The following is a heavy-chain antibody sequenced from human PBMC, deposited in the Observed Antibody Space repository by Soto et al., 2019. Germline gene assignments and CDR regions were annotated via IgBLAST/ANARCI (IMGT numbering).Heavy chain of an antibody. CDR1: GSSVSSNRAT. D-gene: IGHD3-16*01. J-gene: IGHJ5*01. V-gene: IGHV6-1*01. Sequence: SQTFSLTCAISGSSVSSNRATWEWIRQSPSRGLEWLGRTYYRSKWSNDYAVSVKGRITINPDTSNNQVSLHLNSVTPDDTAVYYCARLIGNSWLDSWGQGTLVTVSS. CDR3: ARLIGNSWLDS. CDR2: TYYRSKWSN.